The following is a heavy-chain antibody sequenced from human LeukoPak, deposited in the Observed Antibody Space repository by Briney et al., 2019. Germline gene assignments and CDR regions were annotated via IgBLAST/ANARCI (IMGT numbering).Heavy chain of an antibody. V-gene: IGHV3-49*04. CDR1: GFPFVDYA. Sequence: PGRSLRLSCTASGFPFVDYAMSWVRQAPGKGLEWVGFIRSKAYGGTTEYAASVKGRFTISRDDSKSIAYLQMNSLKTEDTAVYYCTRAQAVAGHFDYWGQGTLVTVSS. CDR2: IRSKAYGGTT. D-gene: IGHD6-19*01. J-gene: IGHJ4*02. CDR3: TRAQAVAGHFDY.